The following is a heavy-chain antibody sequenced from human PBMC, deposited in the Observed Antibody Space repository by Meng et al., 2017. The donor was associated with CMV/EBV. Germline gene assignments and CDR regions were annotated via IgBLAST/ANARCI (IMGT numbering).Heavy chain of an antibody. J-gene: IGHJ6*02. V-gene: IGHV3-30-3*01. CDR3: ARDRGASVVAAARGYFYYGMDV. D-gene: IGHD2-15*01. Sequence: SCAASGFTFTNNAMHWVRQAPGKGLEWVAVISYGGINTYHADPVRGRFTISRDNSKNTVYLQMNSLRADDTAVYYCARDRGASVVAAARGYFYYGMDVWGQGTTVTVSS. CDR2: ISYGGINT. CDR1: GFTFTNNA.